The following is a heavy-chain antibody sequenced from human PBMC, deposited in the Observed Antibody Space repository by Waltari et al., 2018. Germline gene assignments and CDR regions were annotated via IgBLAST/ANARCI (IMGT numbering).Heavy chain of an antibody. CDR2: IWYDGSNK. CDR3: AKDPGKQQLVPYYYYYMDV. D-gene: IGHD6-13*01. J-gene: IGHJ6*03. CDR1: GFTFSSYG. Sequence: QVQLVESGGGVVQPGRSLRLSCAASGFTFSSYGMHWVRQAPGKGLEWVAVIWYDGSNKYYADSVKGRFTISRDNSKNTLYLQMNSLRAEDTAMYYCAKDPGKQQLVPYYYYYMDVWGKGTTVTVSS. V-gene: IGHV3-30*18.